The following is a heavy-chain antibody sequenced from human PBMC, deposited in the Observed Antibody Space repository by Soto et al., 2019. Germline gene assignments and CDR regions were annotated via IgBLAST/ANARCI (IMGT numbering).Heavy chain of an antibody. V-gene: IGHV2-5*02. J-gene: IGHJ5*02. CDR1: GFSLTTRGVG. CDR3: APIPNYNKYDWFDP. Sequence: QITLKESGPTLVRPTHTLTLTCTFSGFSLTTRGVGVGWMRWSPGKALECLALLYWDDDKGYSPSLQSRLSINKDTTKNQVVLRTTKVDPVDTDTYYCAPIPNYNKYDWFDPWGQGTLFSVSS. CDR2: LYWDDDK. D-gene: IGHD3-10*01.